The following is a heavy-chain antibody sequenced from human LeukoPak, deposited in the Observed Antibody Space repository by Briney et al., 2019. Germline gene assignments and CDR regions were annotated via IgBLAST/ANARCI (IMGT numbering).Heavy chain of an antibody. CDR1: GGSISSYY. J-gene: IGHJ6*03. CDR3: ASQQQQSPIYYYYYMDV. Sequence: SETLSLTCTVSGGSISSYYWSWIRQPPGKGLEWIGYIYYSGSTNYNPSLKSRVTISVDTSKNQFSLKLSSVTAADTAVYYCASQQQQSPIYYYYYMDVWGKGTTVTVSS. CDR2: IYYSGST. D-gene: IGHD6-13*01. V-gene: IGHV4-59*01.